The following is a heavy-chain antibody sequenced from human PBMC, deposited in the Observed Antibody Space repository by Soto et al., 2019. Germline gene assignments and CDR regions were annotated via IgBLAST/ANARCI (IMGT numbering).Heavy chain of an antibody. CDR1: GFTFSSYS. J-gene: IGHJ4*02. CDR2: FRTGGDDATT. V-gene: IGHV3-23*01. CDR3: AKKGNSGPGSQYFDN. Sequence: GGSLRLSCAASGFTFSSYSMSWVRQAPGKGLEWVSGFRTGGDDATTYYADSVKGRFTISRDNSTNMLFLQMNSLRAEDTATYYCAKKGNSGPGSQYFDNWGQGTRVIVSS. D-gene: IGHD3-10*01.